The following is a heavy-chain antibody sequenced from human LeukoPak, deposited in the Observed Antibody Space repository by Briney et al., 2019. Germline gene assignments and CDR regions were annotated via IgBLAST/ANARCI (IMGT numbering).Heavy chain of an antibody. D-gene: IGHD4-17*01. CDR1: GYTFTGYY. V-gene: IGHV1-2*02. CDR3: ARGDTTVTIDSGLGY. J-gene: IGHJ4*02. CDR2: INPNSGGT. Sequence: GASVKVSCKASGYTFTGYYMHWVRQAPGQGLEWMGWINPNSGGTNYAQKFQGRVTMTRDTSISTAYMELNRLRSDDTAVYYCARGDTTVTIDSGLGYWGQGTLVTVSS.